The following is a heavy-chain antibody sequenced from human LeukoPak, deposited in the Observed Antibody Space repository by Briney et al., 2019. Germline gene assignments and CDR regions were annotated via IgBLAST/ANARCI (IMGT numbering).Heavy chain of an antibody. V-gene: IGHV4-34*01. CDR3: ARRRVWLGGYYSPSYNFDY. Sequence: SETLSLTCAVYGGSFSDYYWSWIRQPPGKGLEWIGEISHSGSTNYNPSLKSRVTISVDTSKNQFSLKLSSVTAADTAVYYCARRRVWLGGYYSPSYNFDYWGQGILVTVSS. CDR1: GGSFSDYY. CDR2: ISHSGST. J-gene: IGHJ4*02. D-gene: IGHD3-22*01.